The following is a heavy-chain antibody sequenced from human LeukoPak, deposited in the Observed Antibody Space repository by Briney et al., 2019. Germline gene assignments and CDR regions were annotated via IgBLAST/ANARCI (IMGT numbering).Heavy chain of an antibody. J-gene: IGHJ4*02. CDR1: GFTFSDYY. Sequence: PGGSLRLSCAASGFTFSDYYMSWIRQAPGKGLEWVSYISSSGSTIYYADSVKGQFTISRDNAKNSLYLQMNSLRAEDAAVFYCARSDYSGSSYERYYFDYWGQGTLVTVSS. CDR3: ARSDYSGSSYERYYFDY. D-gene: IGHD1-26*01. V-gene: IGHV3-11*04. CDR2: ISSSGSTI.